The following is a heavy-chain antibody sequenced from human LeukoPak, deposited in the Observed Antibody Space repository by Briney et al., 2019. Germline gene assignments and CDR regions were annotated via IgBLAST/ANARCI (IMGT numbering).Heavy chain of an antibody. J-gene: IGHJ4*02. CDR1: GGSISSSSYY. CDR3: AALKGPGRYYFDY. CDR2: IYYSGST. V-gene: IGHV4-39*01. D-gene: IGHD3-10*01. Sequence: SETLSPTCTVSGGSISSSSYYWGWIRQPPGKGLEWIGSIYYSGSTYYNPSLKSRVTISVDTSKNQFSLMLSSVTAADTAVYYCAALKGPGRYYFDYWGQGTLVTVSS.